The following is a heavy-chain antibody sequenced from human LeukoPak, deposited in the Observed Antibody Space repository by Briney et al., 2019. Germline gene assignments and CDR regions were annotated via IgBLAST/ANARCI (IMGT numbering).Heavy chain of an antibody. J-gene: IGHJ4*02. CDR1: GYIFTGYY. Sequence: ASVKVSCKASGYIFTGYYIHWVRQAPGEGLEWMGIINPTGGSTSYAQKFQGRVTMTRDTSTSTVYMELSSLRSEDTAVYYCARDHYHKIHSVMVTAPDYWGQGTLVIVSS. CDR2: INPTGGST. CDR3: ARDHYHKIHSVMVTAPDY. D-gene: IGHD2-21*02. V-gene: IGHV1-46*01.